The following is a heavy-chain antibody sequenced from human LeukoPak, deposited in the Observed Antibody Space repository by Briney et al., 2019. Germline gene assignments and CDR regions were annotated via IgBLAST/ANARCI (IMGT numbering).Heavy chain of an antibody. CDR1: GYTFTSYY. Sequence: GASVKVSCKASGYTFTSYYMHWVRQAPGQGLEWMGIINPSGGSTSYAQKFQGRATMTRDTSTSTVYMELSSLRSEDTAVYYCARVARRGYSGYDPLDYWGQGTLVTVSS. D-gene: IGHD5-12*01. J-gene: IGHJ4*02. CDR3: ARVARRGYSGYDPLDY. V-gene: IGHV1-46*01. CDR2: INPSGGST.